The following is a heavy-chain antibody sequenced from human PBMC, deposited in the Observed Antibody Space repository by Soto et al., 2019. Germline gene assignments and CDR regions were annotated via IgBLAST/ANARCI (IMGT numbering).Heavy chain of an antibody. CDR1: GFTFSSYS. D-gene: IGHD3-3*01. CDR3: ASGEDRDQIRFMDV. V-gene: IGHV3-48*01. CDR2: ISSSSSTI. Sequence: GESLKISCAASGFTFSSYSMNWVRQAPGKGLEWVSYISSSSSTIYYADSVKGRFTISRDNAKNSLYLQMNSLRAEDTAVYYCASGEDRDQIRFMDVWGKGTTVTVSS. J-gene: IGHJ6*03.